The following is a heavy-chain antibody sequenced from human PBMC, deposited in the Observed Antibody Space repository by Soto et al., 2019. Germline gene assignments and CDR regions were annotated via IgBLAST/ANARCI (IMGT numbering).Heavy chain of an antibody. CDR2: ISWNSGRI. J-gene: IGHJ6*02. CDR3: AKALDASVTTPSGMDV. D-gene: IGHD3-3*01. V-gene: IGHV3-9*01. Sequence: EVQLVESGGGLVQPGRSPRLSCAASGFTFDDYAMHWVRQVPGKGLEWVSGISWNSGRIGYADSVKGRFTISRDNAKNSLYLQMNSLSTEDTALYYCAKALDASVTTPSGMDVWGQGTTVTVSS. CDR1: GFTFDDYA.